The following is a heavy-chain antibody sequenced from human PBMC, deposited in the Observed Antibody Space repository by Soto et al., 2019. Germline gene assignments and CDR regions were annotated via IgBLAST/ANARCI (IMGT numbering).Heavy chain of an antibody. V-gene: IGHV1-8*01. CDR2: MNPNSGNT. CDR1: GYTFTSYD. Sequence: GPVKVSCKASGYTFTSYDINWVRQATGQGLEWMGWMNPNSGNTGYAQKFQGRVTMTRNTSISTAYMELSSLRSEDTAVYYCARVDYYGSGSYYTTWWFDPWGQGTLVTVSS. J-gene: IGHJ5*02. CDR3: ARVDYYGSGSYYTTWWFDP. D-gene: IGHD3-10*01.